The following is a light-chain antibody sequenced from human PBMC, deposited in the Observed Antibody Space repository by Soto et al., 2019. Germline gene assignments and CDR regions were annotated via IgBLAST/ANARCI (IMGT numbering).Light chain of an antibody. J-gene: IGLJ1*01. CDR3: QSYDSTLSARYV. CDR1: SSNIGAGYD. CDR2: ANI. Sequence: QSVLTQPPSVSGAPGQRVTISCTGRSSNIGAGYDVHWCQQRPGAAPKLLISANINRPSGVPDRFSGSKSGTSASLAITGLQADDEGDYYCQSYDSTLSARYVFGTGTKVTVL. V-gene: IGLV1-40*01.